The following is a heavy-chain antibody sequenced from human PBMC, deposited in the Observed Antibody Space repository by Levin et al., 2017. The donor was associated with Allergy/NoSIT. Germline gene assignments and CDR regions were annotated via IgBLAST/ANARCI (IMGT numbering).Heavy chain of an antibody. CDR2: IYHSGST. CDR1: GYSISSGYY. D-gene: IGHD3-3*01. Sequence: SETLSLTCAVSGYSISSGYYWGWIRQPPGKGLEWIGSIYHSGSTYYNPSLKSRVTISVDTSKNQFSLKLSSVTAADTAVYYCARDLIDTYYDFWSGMISAYYFDYWGQGTLVTVSS. V-gene: IGHV4-38-2*01. CDR3: ARDLIDTYYDFWSGMISAYYFDY. J-gene: IGHJ4*02.